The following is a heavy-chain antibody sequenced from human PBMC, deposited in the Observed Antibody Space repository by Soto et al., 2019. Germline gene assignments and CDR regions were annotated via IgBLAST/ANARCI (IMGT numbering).Heavy chain of an antibody. CDR1: GGSFSGYY. J-gene: IGHJ4*02. CDR2: INHSGST. D-gene: IGHD3-9*01. CDR3: TRARYFDWIPSIPGLDY. Sequence: SETLSLTCAVYGGSFSGYYWTWIRQPPGTGLGWIGEINHSGSTNYNPSLKSRVTISVDTSKNQFSLKVTSVTAADTAVYFCTRARYFDWIPSIPGLDYWGPGTLVTVSS. V-gene: IGHV4-34*01.